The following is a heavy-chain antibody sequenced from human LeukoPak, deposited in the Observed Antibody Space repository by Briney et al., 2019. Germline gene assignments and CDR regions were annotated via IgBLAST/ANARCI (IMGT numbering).Heavy chain of an antibody. CDR2: GYTSGGT. CDR1: GGSISGYY. V-gene: IGHV4-4*07. D-gene: IGHD3-10*01. Sequence: SETLSLTCTVSGGSISGYYWSWIRQPAGKGLECIGRGYTSGGTNYNPSLKSRVTMSLDTSKNQFSLKLSSVTAADTAVYYCARDLAGSGSYWGQGTLVTVSS. CDR3: ARDLAGSGSY. J-gene: IGHJ4*02.